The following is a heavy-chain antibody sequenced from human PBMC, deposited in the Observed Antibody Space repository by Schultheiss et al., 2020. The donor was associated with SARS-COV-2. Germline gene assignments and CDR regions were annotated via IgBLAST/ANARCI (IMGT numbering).Heavy chain of an antibody. V-gene: IGHV1-8*01. D-gene: IGHD3-10*01. CDR1: GYTFTSYD. CDR3: AGSGSYYFPGY. J-gene: IGHJ4*02. Sequence: ASVKVSCKASGYTFTSYDINWVRQATGQGLEWMGWVNPNSGGTNYAQKFQGRVTMTRDTSTSTVYMELSSLRSEDTAVYYCAGSGSYYFPGYWGQGTLVTVSS. CDR2: VNPNSGGT.